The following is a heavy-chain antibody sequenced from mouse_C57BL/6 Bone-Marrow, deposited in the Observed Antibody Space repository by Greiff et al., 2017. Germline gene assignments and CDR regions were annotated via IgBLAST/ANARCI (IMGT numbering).Heavy chain of an antibody. V-gene: IGHV7-1*01. CDR3: ARGSQTAPYFAY. Sequence: EVNVVESGGGLVQSGRSLRLSCATSGFTFSDFYMEWVRQAPGQGLEWIAASRNKANDYTTEYSSSVKGRFIASRDTSPSILYLQMNALRAEDAAVYYCARGSQTAPYFAYWGQGTLVTVSA. CDR1: GFTFSDFY. D-gene: IGHD3-2*01. CDR2: SRNKANDYTT. J-gene: IGHJ3*01.